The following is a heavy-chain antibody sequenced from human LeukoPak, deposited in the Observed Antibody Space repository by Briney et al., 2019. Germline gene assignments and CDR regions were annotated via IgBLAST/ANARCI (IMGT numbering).Heavy chain of an antibody. J-gene: IGHJ4*02. CDR1: GYTFTSYG. D-gene: IGHD3-10*01. Sequence: ASVKVSCKASGYTFTSYGISWVRQAPGQGLEWMGWISAYNGNTNYAQKFQGRVTMTRDTSTSTAYMELRSLRSDDTAVYYCARGLRFGELYGYWGQGTLVTVSS. CDR3: ARGLRFGELYGY. CDR2: ISAYNGNT. V-gene: IGHV1-18*01.